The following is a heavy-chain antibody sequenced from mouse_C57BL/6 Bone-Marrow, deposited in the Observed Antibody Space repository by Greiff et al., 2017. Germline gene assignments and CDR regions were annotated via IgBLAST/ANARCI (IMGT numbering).Heavy chain of an antibody. CDR2: IYPGGGYT. J-gene: IGHJ4*01. CDR1: GYTFTNYW. CDR3: ARYYYGSSYGYAIDY. Sequence: QVQLKQSGAELVRPGTSVKMSCKASGYTFTNYWIGWAKQRPGHGLEWIGDIYPGGGYTNYNEKFKGKATLTADKSSSTAYMQFSSLTSEDSAIYYCARYYYGSSYGYAIDYWGQGTSVTVSS. D-gene: IGHD1-1*01. V-gene: IGHV1-63*01.